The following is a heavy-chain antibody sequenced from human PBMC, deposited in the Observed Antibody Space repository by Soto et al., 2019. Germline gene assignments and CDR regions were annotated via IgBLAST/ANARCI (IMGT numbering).Heavy chain of an antibody. J-gene: IGHJ4*02. CDR3: ARDSSAATRGLFDY. CDR1: GGTCSSYT. Sequence: GASVKVSCTASGGTCSSYTISWVRQAPGQGLEWMGRILLILGIANYAQKFQGRVTITADKSTSTAYMELSSLRSEDTAVYYCARDSSAATRGLFDYWGQGTLVTVSS. V-gene: IGHV1-69*04. CDR2: ILLILGIA. D-gene: IGHD2-15*01.